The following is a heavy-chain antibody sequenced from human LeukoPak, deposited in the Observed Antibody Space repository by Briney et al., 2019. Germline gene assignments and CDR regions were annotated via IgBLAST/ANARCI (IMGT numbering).Heavy chain of an antibody. Sequence: PSETLSLTCNVSGDSISGYYWSWIRQPPGKGLEWIVYIYYSGTTNYNPSLKSRVTISIDTSKNQFSLKLTSVTAADTAVYYCARHGTSGTNLNWFDPWGQGTLVTVSS. D-gene: IGHD1-1*01. CDR3: ARHGTSGTNLNWFDP. V-gene: IGHV4-59*08. CDR1: GDSISGYY. J-gene: IGHJ5*02. CDR2: IYYSGTT.